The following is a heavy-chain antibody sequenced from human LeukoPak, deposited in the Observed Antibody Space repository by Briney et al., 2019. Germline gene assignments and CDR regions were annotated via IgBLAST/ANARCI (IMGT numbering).Heavy chain of an antibody. D-gene: IGHD1-26*01. CDR3: ARDRATGIVGATSQS. CDR1: GFTFSSYS. CDR2: ISSSSSTI. Sequence: GGSLRLSCAASGFTFSSYSMNWVRQAPGKGLEWVSYISSSSSTIYYADSVKGRFTISRDNAKNSLYLQMNSLRDEDTAVYYCARDRATGIVGATSQSWGQGTLVTVSS. J-gene: IGHJ4*02. V-gene: IGHV3-48*02.